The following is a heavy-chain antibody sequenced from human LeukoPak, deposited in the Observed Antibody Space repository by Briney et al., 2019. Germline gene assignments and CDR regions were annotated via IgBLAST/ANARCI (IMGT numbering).Heavy chain of an antibody. Sequence: SQTLSLTCTFSDFSLSTPGMGVGWIRQPPGKALEWLAFIYYNDDKRYSPSLPSRLTITRDTSKNQVVLAMTNMDPVDTATYYCAHLVVTIDWRSYFDYWGQGALVTVSS. D-gene: IGHD3-9*01. CDR1: DFSLSTPGMG. CDR2: IYYNDDK. CDR3: AHLVVTIDWRSYFDY. J-gene: IGHJ4*02. V-gene: IGHV2-5*01.